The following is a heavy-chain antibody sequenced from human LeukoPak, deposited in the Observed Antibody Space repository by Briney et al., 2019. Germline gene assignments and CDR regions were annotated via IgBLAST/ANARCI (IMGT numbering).Heavy chain of an antibody. CDR1: GFTFSSYA. J-gene: IGHJ3*02. CDR2: ISGSGGST. D-gene: IGHD3-9*01. V-gene: IGHV3-23*01. Sequence: GASLRLSCAASGFTFSSYAMSWVRQAPGKGLEWVSAISGSGGSTYYADSVKGRFTISRGNSKNTLYLQMNSLRAEDTAVYYCAKAYYDILTGYYAPDAFDIWGQGTMVTVSS. CDR3: AKAYYDILTGYYAPDAFDI.